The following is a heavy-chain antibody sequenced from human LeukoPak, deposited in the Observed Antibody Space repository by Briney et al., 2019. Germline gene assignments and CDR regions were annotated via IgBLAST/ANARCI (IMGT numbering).Heavy chain of an antibody. CDR1: GFTFSSYS. CDR2: ISGSGGST. CDR3: AKSVYYDFWRGWVDY. D-gene: IGHD3-3*01. J-gene: IGHJ4*02. V-gene: IGHV3-23*01. Sequence: GGSLRLSCAASGFTFSSYSMNWVRQAPGKGLEWVSAISGSGGSTYYADSVKGRFTISRDNSKNTLYLQMNSLRAEDTAVYYCAKSVYYDFWRGWVDYWGQGTLVTVSS.